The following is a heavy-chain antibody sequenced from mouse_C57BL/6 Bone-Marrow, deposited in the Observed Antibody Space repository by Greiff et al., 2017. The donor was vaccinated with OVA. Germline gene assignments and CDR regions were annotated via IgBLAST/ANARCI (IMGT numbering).Heavy chain of an antibody. V-gene: IGHV5-16*01. CDR2: INYDGSST. CDR1: GFTFSDYY. D-gene: IGHD2-13*01. J-gene: IGHJ2*01. Sequence: EVQLQQSEGGLVQPGSSMKLSCTASGFTFSDYYMAWVRQVPEKGLEWVANINYDGSSTYYLDSLKSRFIISRDNAKNILYLQMSSLKSEDTATYYCAREENGDCFDYWGQGTTLTVSS. CDR3: AREENGDCFDY.